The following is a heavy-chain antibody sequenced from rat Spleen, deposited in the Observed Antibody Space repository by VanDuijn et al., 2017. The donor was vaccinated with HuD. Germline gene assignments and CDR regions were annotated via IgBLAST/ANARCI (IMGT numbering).Heavy chain of an antibody. CDR3: ARGGFFRY. D-gene: IGHD1-6*01. Sequence: EVQLVESGGGLVQPGRSMKLSCAASGLSFSNYDMAWVRQAPTKGLEWVASISYDGTATYYRDSVKGRFTLSRDTAQNTLYLQMNSPTSEDTATYYCARGGFFRYWGQGVMVTVSS. J-gene: IGHJ2*01. CDR1: GLSFSNYD. CDR2: ISYDGTAT. V-gene: IGHV5-22*01.